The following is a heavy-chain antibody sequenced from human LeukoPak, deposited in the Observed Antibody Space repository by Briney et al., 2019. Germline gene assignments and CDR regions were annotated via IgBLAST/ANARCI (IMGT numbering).Heavy chain of an antibody. Sequence: ASVKVSCKASGYALTSYGINWMRQAPGQGLEWMGWISTQSGNTNYAQKVQGRLTLTTDRSTNTAYMELRSLRSDDTAVYYCARGAYGDKWGQGTMVTVSS. V-gene: IGHV1-18*01. D-gene: IGHD4-17*01. CDR1: GYALTSYG. CDR3: ARGAYGDK. CDR2: ISTQSGNT. J-gene: IGHJ4*02.